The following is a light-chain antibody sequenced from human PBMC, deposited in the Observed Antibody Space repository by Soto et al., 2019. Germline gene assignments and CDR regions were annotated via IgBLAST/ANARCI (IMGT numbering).Light chain of an antibody. CDR3: QQHFNGPIT. J-gene: IGKJ5*01. CDR1: QSISSF. CDR2: GAS. V-gene: IGKV3-11*01. Sequence: EIVLTQSPATLSLSPGERATLSCRASQSISSFLAWYQQKPGQAPRLLIYGASNRATVIPARFSGSGSGTDFTLTISSLEPEDFAVYYCQQHFNGPITFGQGTRLEIK.